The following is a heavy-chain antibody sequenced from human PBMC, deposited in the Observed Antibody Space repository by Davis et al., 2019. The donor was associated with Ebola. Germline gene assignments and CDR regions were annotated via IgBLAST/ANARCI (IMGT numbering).Heavy chain of an antibody. CDR1: GGTFSSYA. Sequence: AASVKVSCKASGGTFSSYAISWVRQAPGQGLEWMGGIIPIFGTANYAQKFQGRVTITADKSTSTAYMELSSLRSEDTAVYYCARVYYRYFEAGAMDVWGQGTTVTVSS. V-gene: IGHV1-69*06. CDR2: IIPIFGTA. CDR3: ARVYYRYFEAGAMDV. J-gene: IGHJ6*02. D-gene: IGHD3-9*01.